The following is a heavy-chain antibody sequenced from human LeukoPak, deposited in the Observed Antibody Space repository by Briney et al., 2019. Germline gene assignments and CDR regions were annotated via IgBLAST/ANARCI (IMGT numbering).Heavy chain of an antibody. Sequence: PGGSLRLSCAASGFTFSDYSLHWVRQAPGKGLEWVALISYNGNNEYYADPVKGRFTISRDSSKNTLYLQMNSLRVEDTAMYYCARRMDYIDYWGQGTLVTVSS. CDR1: GFTFSDYS. V-gene: IGHV3-30-3*01. CDR2: ISYNGNNE. D-gene: IGHD2-8*01. J-gene: IGHJ4*02. CDR3: ARRMDYIDY.